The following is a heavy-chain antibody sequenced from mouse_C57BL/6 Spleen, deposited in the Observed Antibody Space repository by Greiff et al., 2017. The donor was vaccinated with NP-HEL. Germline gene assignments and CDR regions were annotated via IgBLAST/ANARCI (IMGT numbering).Heavy chain of an antibody. V-gene: IGHV1-22*01. J-gene: IGHJ2*01. CDR3: ARNWVFDY. Sequence: EVQLQQSGPELVKPGASVKMSCKASGYTFTDYNMHWVKQSHGKSLEWFGYINPNNGGTSYNQKFKGKATLTVNKSSSTADMELRSLTSEDYAVYCCARNWVFDYWGQGTTLTVSS. CDR1: GYTFTDYN. D-gene: IGHD4-1*01. CDR2: INPNNGGT.